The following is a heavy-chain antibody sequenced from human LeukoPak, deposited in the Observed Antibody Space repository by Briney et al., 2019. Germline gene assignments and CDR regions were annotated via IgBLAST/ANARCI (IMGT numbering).Heavy chain of an antibody. Sequence: ASVKVSCEASGGTFSSYAISWVRQAPGQGLEWMGGIIPIFGTANYAQKFQGRVTITADKSTSTAYMELSSLRSEDTAVYYCARDPYYYDSSGYVRSPWGQGTLVTVSS. D-gene: IGHD3-22*01. CDR1: GGTFSSYA. J-gene: IGHJ5*02. V-gene: IGHV1-69*06. CDR2: IIPIFGTA. CDR3: ARDPYYYDSSGYVRSP.